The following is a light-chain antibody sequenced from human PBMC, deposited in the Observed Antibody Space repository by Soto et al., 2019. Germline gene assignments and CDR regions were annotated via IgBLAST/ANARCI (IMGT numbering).Light chain of an antibody. Sequence: EIVLTQSPATLSLSPGERATLSCRASQSVSSYLAWYQQKPGQAPRLLIYDASNRATGIPARFSGSGSGTDFTLTISSLEAGDLAVYYCKPRSNWPPGATFGPGNTVAIK. V-gene: IGKV3-11*01. CDR2: DAS. CDR3: KPRSNWPPGAT. J-gene: IGKJ3*01. CDR1: QSVSSY.